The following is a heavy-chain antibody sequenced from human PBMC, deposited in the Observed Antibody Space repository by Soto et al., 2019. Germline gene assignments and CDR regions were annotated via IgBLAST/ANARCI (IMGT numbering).Heavy chain of an antibody. V-gene: IGHV5-51*01. CDR2: IYPGDSDT. CDR1: RDSSTSYW. J-gene: IGHJ5*01. Sequence: VEPIQDSRRGARDSSTSYWMGFVSKMPGKGLEWMGIIYPGDSDTRYSPSFQGQVTISADKSISTAYLQWSSLKASDTAMYYCERRIGARVEWFDSWGQGTLVTVSS. CDR3: ERRIGARVEWFDS. D-gene: IGHD1-1*01.